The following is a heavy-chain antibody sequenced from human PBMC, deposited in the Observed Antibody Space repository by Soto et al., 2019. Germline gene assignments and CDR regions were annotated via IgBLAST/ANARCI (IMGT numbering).Heavy chain of an antibody. V-gene: IGHV4-4*02. CDR1: GDSITTNNW. CDR2: IYHNGNT. CDR3: ARDAAVPGETDRFDY. J-gene: IGHJ4*02. D-gene: IGHD6-19*01. Sequence: SETLSLTCAVSGDSITTNNWWSWVRQPPGKGLEWIGEIYHNGNTNYNPSLKSRVTMSVDTSKNQFSLKLISVTAADTAIYYCARDAAVPGETDRFDYWGQGTLVTVSS.